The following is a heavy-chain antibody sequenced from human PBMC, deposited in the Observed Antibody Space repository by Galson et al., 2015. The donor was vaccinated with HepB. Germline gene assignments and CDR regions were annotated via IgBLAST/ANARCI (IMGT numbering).Heavy chain of an antibody. CDR3: ARDIDLVVGYYFDY. CDR2: IIPILGIA. D-gene: IGHD2-15*01. V-gene: IGHV1-69*04. Sequence: QSGAEVKKPGASVKVSCKASGGTFSSYAISWVRQAPGQGLEWMGRIIPILGIANYAQKFQGRVTITADKSTSTAYMELSSLRSEDTAVYYCARDIDLVVGYYFDYWGQGTLVTVSS. CDR1: GGTFSSYA. J-gene: IGHJ4*02.